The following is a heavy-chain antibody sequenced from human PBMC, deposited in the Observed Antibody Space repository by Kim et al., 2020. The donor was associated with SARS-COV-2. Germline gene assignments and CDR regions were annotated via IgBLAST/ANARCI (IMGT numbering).Heavy chain of an antibody. Sequence: GGSLRLSCVASGFTFSSYWMHWVRQVPGKGLVGVSRINIDGSDTRYADFVKGRFTISRDNAKNTLYLQMSSLGAEDTAVYYCVRDMGRGTPFDYWGQGTLVTVSS. J-gene: IGHJ4*02. CDR2: INIDGSDT. CDR3: VRDMGRGTPFDY. D-gene: IGHD1-1*01. V-gene: IGHV3-74*01. CDR1: GFTFSSYW.